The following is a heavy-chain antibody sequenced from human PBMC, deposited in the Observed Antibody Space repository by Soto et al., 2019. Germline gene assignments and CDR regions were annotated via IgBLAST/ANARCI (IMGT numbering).Heavy chain of an antibody. CDR1: GFTFSSYG. D-gene: IGHD6-19*01. J-gene: IGHJ4*02. V-gene: IGHV3-33*01. Sequence: GGSLRLSCAASGFTFSSYGMHWVRQAPGKGLEWVAVIWYDGSNKYYADSVKGRFTISRDNSKNTLYLQMNSLRAEDTAVYYCARRSRGAVAVEAHLEYWGQGTLVTVSS. CDR3: ARRSRGAVAVEAHLEY. CDR2: IWYDGSNK.